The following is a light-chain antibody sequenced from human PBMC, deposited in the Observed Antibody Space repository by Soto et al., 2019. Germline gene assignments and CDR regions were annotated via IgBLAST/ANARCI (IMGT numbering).Light chain of an antibody. V-gene: IGKV1-5*01. CDR3: QQYNSYPLT. Sequence: DIQMTQSPSTLSASVGDRVTITCRASQSISSWLAWYQQKPGKAPKLLIYDASSLESGVPSRFSGSGSGTEFTRTISSLQPDDFATYDCQQYNSYPLTFGPGTKVDIK. J-gene: IGKJ3*01. CDR1: QSISSW. CDR2: DAS.